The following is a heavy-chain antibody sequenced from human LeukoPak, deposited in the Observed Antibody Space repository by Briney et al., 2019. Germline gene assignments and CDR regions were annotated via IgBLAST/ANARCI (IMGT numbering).Heavy chain of an antibody. J-gene: IGHJ2*01. D-gene: IGHD4-17*01. Sequence: GASVKVSCKASGYTFTGYYMHWVRQAPGQGLEWMGWINPNSGGTNYAQKFQGRVTMTRDTSISTAYMELSRLRSDDTAAYYCARDRTVTTGNWYFDLWGRGTLVTVSS. CDR2: INPNSGGT. CDR1: GYTFTGYY. V-gene: IGHV1-2*02. CDR3: ARDRTVTTGNWYFDL.